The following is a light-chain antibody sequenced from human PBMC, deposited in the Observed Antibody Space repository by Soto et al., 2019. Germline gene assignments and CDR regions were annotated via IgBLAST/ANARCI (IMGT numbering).Light chain of an antibody. CDR3: WQCYRPPWT. J-gene: IGKJ1*01. Sequence: DIVMTQSPASLAVSLGERAAIKCKSSQSVLVSSMNENCLGWYQQKPGKPPKLLIYWASTRASGVPDRFSGSGSGTDFTLTITSLQAEDVALYYCWQCYRPPWTFGQGTKVEIK. CDR1: QSVLVSSMNENC. V-gene: IGKV4-1*01. CDR2: WAS.